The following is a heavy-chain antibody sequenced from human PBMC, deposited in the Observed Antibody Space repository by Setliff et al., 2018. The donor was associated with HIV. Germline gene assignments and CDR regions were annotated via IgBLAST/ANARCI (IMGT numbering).Heavy chain of an antibody. CDR1: GYTFTDYY. CDR3: ARETSVVMGDDVDNYHYSYLDV. J-gene: IGHJ6*03. Sequence: ASVKVSCKASGYTFTDYYIHWVRQAPGQGLEWMGRIYPNSGGTNFAQKFQGRVTMTRDTSISTAYMELSRLTSDDTAMYYCARETSVVMGDDVDNYHYSYLDVWGRGTTVTVSS. CDR2: IYPNSGGT. V-gene: IGHV1-2*06. D-gene: IGHD4-17*01.